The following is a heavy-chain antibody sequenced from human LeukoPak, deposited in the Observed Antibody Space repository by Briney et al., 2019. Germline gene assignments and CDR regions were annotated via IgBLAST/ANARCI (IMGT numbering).Heavy chain of an antibody. Sequence: SETLSLTCTVSGSSVSSYYWSWIRQPPGKGLEWIGYIYYSGSTNYNPSLKSRVTISVDTSKNQFSLKLSSETAADTAVYHCARDNWNYGSSMDVWGQGTTVTVSS. V-gene: IGHV4-59*02. CDR1: GSSVSSYY. J-gene: IGHJ6*02. CDR3: ARDNWNYGSSMDV. D-gene: IGHD1-7*01. CDR2: IYYSGST.